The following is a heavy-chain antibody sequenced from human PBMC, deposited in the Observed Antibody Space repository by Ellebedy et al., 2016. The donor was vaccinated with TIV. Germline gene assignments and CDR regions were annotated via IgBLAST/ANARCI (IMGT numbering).Heavy chain of an antibody. V-gene: IGHV4-39*07. CDR2: IYYSGST. D-gene: IGHD3-3*01. Sequence: SETLSLTXTVSGGSISSSSYYWGWIRQPPGKGLEWIGSIYYSGSTNYNPSLKSRVTISVDKSKNQFSLKLSSVTAADTAVYYCARDSDFWPGLGFDPWGQGTLVTVSS. CDR3: ARDSDFWPGLGFDP. CDR1: GGSISSSSYY. J-gene: IGHJ5*02.